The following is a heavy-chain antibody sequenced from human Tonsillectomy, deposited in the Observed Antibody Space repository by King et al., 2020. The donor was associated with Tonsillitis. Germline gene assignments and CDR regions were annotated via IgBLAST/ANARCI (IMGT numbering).Heavy chain of an antibody. CDR2: IFYNGRT. J-gene: IGHJ4*02. Sequence: QLQESGPGLVKPSETLSLTCTVSGDSITSSRFYWGWIRQPPGKGLEWIGNIFYNGRTHYNPSLKSRVTISVDTSRNQFSLKLTSVTAADTAIYYCTRRTLIGYYCSCPLIDFWGQGTLVTVSS. D-gene: IGHD3-10*01. CDR1: GDSITSSRFY. CDR3: TRRTLIGYYCSCPLIDF. V-gene: IGHV4-39*01.